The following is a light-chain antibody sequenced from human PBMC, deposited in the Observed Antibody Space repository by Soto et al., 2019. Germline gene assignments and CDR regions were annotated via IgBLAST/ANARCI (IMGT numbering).Light chain of an antibody. CDR3: QSYDSSLSVVV. Sequence: QSALTQPPSVSEAPGQRVTISCTGSSSNIGAGYEAHWYQQVPGTAPKLLIYGNSNRPSGVPDRFSGSKSGTSASLAITGLQAEDEADYYCQSYDSSLSVVVFGGGTKLTVL. CDR2: GNS. CDR1: SSNIGAGYE. V-gene: IGLV1-40*01. J-gene: IGLJ2*01.